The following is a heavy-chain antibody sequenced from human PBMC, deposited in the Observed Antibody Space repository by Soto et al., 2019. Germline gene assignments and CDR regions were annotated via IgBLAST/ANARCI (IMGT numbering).Heavy chain of an antibody. Sequence: GGSLRLSCAASGFPFSNYGMHWVRQAPGKGLEWLAVISYDGNTKYYADSAKGRFTISRDSSKNTVFLQMSSLREEDTAVYHCAKEKDYYLHYVLAFWGQGSKVIVSS. V-gene: IGHV3-30*18. CDR1: GFPFSNYG. CDR2: ISYDGNTK. CDR3: AKEKDYYLHYVLAF. J-gene: IGHJ6*02.